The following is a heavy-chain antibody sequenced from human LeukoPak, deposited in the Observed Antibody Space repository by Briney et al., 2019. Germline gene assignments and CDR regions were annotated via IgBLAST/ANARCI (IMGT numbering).Heavy chain of an antibody. D-gene: IGHD5-24*01. CDR1: GFTFSSYW. J-gene: IGHJ4*02. CDR2: IYIAGST. CDR3: ARGDGYNLFED. Sequence: PGGSLRLSCAASGFTFSSYWMHWVRQAPGKGLEWVSAIYIAGSTYYADSVRGRFTISRDNSKNTLYLQMNSLRAEDTAVYYCARGDGYNLFEDWGQGTLVTVSS. V-gene: IGHV3-66*01.